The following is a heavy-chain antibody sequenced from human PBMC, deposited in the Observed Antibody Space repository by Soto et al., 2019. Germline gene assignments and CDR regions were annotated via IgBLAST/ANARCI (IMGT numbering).Heavy chain of an antibody. CDR2: INHSGST. V-gene: IGHV4-34*01. Sequence: PSETLSLTCAVYGESFSGYYWSWIRQPPGKGLEWIGEINHSGSTNYNPSLKSRVTISVDTSKNQFSLKLSSVTAADTAVYYCARSYGSSWDLSFEHWGHGTRVTVPS. CDR3: ARSYGSSWDLSFEH. CDR1: GESFSGYY. J-gene: IGHJ4*01. D-gene: IGHD6-13*01.